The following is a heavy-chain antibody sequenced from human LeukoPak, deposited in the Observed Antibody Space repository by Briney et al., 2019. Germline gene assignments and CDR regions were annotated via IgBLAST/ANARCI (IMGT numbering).Heavy chain of an antibody. CDR1: GYTFTGYY. Sequence: ASVKVSCKASGYTFTGYYMHWVRQAPGQGLEWMGRINPNSGGTNYAQKFQGRDTMTRDTSISTAYMELSRLRSDDTAVYYCARDLRPRGYYYYMDVWGKGTTVTVPS. V-gene: IGHV1-2*06. J-gene: IGHJ6*03. D-gene: IGHD6-6*01. CDR2: INPNSGGT. CDR3: ARDLRPRGYYYYMDV.